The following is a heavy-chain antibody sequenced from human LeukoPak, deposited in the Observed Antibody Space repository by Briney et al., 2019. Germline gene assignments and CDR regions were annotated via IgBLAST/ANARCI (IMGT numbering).Heavy chain of an antibody. V-gene: IGHV3-30*02. D-gene: IGHD3-10*01. Sequence: TGGSLRLSCAASGFTFSDYYMSWIRQAPGKGLEWVAFIRYDGSNKYYADSVKGRFTISRDNSKSTLYLQMNSLRAEDTAVYYCAKDGITMVRGVGDWFDPWGQGTLVTVSS. CDR1: GFTFSDYY. CDR2: IRYDGSNK. CDR3: AKDGITMVRGVGDWFDP. J-gene: IGHJ5*02.